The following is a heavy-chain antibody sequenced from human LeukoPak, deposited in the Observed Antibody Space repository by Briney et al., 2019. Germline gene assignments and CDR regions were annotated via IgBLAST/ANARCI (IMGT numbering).Heavy chain of an antibody. Sequence: GGSLRLSCAASGFTFSSYAMSWVRQAPGKGLEWVSAISGSGGSTYYADSVKGRFTISRDNSKNTLYLQMNSLRAEDTAVYYCAKVTMVRGVIGESNYWGQGTLVTVSS. J-gene: IGHJ4*02. CDR2: ISGSGGST. CDR1: GFTFSSYA. V-gene: IGHV3-23*01. D-gene: IGHD3-10*01. CDR3: AKVTMVRGVIGESNY.